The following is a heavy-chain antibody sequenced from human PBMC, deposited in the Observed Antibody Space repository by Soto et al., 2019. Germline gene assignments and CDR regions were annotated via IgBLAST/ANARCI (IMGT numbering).Heavy chain of an antibody. CDR3: TSRVVRGEPFAS. J-gene: IGHJ4*02. Sequence: QVQLQESGPGLVKPSQTLSLTCTVSGGSISSGGYYWSWIRQHPGKGLEWIGYIYYSGSTYSNPSLKSRVTLSADTAKNQLSQKLSSVTAADTAVYYCTSRVVRGEPFASWGQGTLVTVSS. CDR1: GGSISSGGYY. V-gene: IGHV4-31*03. D-gene: IGHD3-10*01. CDR2: IYYSGST.